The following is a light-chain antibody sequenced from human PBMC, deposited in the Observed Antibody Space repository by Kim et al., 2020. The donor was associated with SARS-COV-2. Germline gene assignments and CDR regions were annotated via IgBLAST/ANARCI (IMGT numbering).Light chain of an antibody. CDR2: GKN. CDR1: RLRSYY. Sequence: VALGQTVRITCQGDRLRSYYATWYQQKPGQAPILVIYGKNNRPSGIPDRFSGSSSGNTASLTSTGTQAGDEADYYCNSRDSNDNVVFGGGTKLTVL. V-gene: IGLV3-19*01. CDR3: NSRDSNDNVV. J-gene: IGLJ2*01.